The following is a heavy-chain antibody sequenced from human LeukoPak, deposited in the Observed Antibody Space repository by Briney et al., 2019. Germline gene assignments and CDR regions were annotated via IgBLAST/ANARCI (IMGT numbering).Heavy chain of an antibody. CDR1: GGSISSGSYY. Sequence: SETLSLTCTVSGGSISSGSYYWNWIRQPAGKGLEWIGRIYTSGTTNYNPSLQSRVTISVDASKNQFSLKLSPVTAADTAVYYCARILRSSDAFDIWGQGTMVTVSS. D-gene: IGHD3-3*01. V-gene: IGHV4-61*02. J-gene: IGHJ3*02. CDR3: ARILRSSDAFDI. CDR2: IYTSGTT.